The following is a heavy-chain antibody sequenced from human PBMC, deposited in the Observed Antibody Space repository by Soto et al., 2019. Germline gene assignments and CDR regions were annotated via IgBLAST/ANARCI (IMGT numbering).Heavy chain of an antibody. V-gene: IGHV3-53*04. D-gene: IGHD5-18*01. CDR1: GFTVSSNY. J-gene: IGHJ4*02. CDR2: IYSGSST. Sequence: GGSLRLSCAASGFTVSSNYMSWIRQAPGKGLEWVSVIYSGSSTYYADSVKGRFTISRHNSKNTLYLQMNSLRAEDTAVYYCAREIQLSGAYYFDYWGQGTLVTVS. CDR3: AREIQLSGAYYFDY.